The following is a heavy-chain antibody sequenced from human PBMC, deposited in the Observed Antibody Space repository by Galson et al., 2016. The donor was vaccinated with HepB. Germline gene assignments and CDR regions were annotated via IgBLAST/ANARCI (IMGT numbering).Heavy chain of an antibody. V-gene: IGHV1-18*01. J-gene: IGHJ4*02. D-gene: IGHD3-10*01. Sequence: SVKVSCKASGYTFTIFGVSWVRQAPGQGLEWMGWISGYNGHTNYAPKFRGRVTMTTDTSTSTAYMELRSLRSDDTAVYYCARNLMWVGEPPGGYWGQGTLVAVSS. CDR3: ARNLMWVGEPPGGY. CDR2: ISGYNGHT. CDR1: GYTFTIFG.